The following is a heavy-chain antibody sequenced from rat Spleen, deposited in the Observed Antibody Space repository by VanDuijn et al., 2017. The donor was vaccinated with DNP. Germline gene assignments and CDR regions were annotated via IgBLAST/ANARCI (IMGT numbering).Heavy chain of an antibody. J-gene: IGHJ3*01. Sequence: EVQLVESGGGLVQPGRSLKLSCAASGFTFNNYWMTWIRQVPGKGLEWVASITSSGGSTYYPDSVKGRFTISRDNAKNTLYLQMNSLRSEDTATYYCATRGDGYDNWFAYWGQGTLVTVSS. CDR3: ATRGDGYDNWFAY. D-gene: IGHD1-4*01. CDR2: ITSSGGST. CDR1: GFTFNNYW. V-gene: IGHV5-31*01.